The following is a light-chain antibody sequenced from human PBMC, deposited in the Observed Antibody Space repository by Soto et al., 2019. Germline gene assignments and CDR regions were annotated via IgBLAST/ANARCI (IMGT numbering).Light chain of an antibody. J-gene: IGLJ2*01. CDR2: EVR. V-gene: IGLV2-14*01. CDR1: SSDVGSYNY. CDR3: SSYTTSTTQV. Sequence: QSVLTQPASVSGSPGQSITIYCTGTSSDVGSYNYVSWYQQHPGKAPKLMIYEVRNRPSGVSDRFSGSKSGKTASLTIFGLQAEDEADYYCSSYTTSTTQVFGGGTKLTVL.